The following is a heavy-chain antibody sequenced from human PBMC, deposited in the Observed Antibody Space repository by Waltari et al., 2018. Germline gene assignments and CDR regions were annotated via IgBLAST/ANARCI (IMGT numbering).Heavy chain of an antibody. V-gene: IGHV4-59*01. J-gene: IGHJ6*03. Sequence: QVQLQESGPGLVKPSETLSLTCTVSGGSTSPYYWSWVRQSPGKGLEWIGYIHYSGCSVYNPSRRSRVAISLDTPNNQFSLRLRSVTAADAAIYYCARADTSTSYFYYYMDVWGKGTTVTVSS. CDR1: GGSTSPYY. D-gene: IGHD1-26*01. CDR2: IHYSGCS. CDR3: ARADTSTSYFYYYMDV.